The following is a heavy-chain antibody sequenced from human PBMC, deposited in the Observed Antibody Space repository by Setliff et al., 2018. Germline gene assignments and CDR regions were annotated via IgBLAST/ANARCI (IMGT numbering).Heavy chain of an antibody. CDR3: ARGKTFFGAFIRAFDI. V-gene: IGHV4-39*07. CDR2: IYYSGNT. J-gene: IGHJ3*02. Sequence: SETLSLTCTVSGGSISSSSYYWGWIRQPPGKGLEWIGSIYYSGNTNYNPSLKSRVTISIDTSKNQFSLKLSSVTAADTAVYHCARGKTFFGAFIRAFDIWGRGRMVTVSS. CDR1: GGSISSSSYY. D-gene: IGHD3-3*01.